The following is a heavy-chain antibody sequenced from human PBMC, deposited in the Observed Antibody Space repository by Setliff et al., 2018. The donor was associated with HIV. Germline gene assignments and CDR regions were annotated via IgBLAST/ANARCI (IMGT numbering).Heavy chain of an antibody. CDR2: IYTTGST. CDR3: ARLWAYYDSSGRTAFDI. CDR1: GASLTRGYYY. J-gene: IGHJ3*02. V-gene: IGHV4-61*02. D-gene: IGHD3-22*01. Sequence: TLSLTCTVSGASLTRGYYYWSWIRQPAGKGLEWIGRIYTTGSTNYNSSLQSRVTISADTSRNHFSLRLGSVTAADTAVYYCARLWAYYDSSGRTAFDIWGQGQWSPSL.